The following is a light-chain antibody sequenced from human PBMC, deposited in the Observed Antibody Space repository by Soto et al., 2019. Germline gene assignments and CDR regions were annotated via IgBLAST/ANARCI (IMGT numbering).Light chain of an antibody. V-gene: IGKV3-20*01. Sequence: EIVLTQSPGTLSLSPGERATLSCRASQSVSSSYLAWYQQKPGQAPRLLIFGASNRATGIPDRFSGSGSTTDFTLTITRLETEDFALYYYQQYDSSPGTFGQGTKVLIK. CDR1: QSVSSSY. CDR3: QQYDSSPGT. J-gene: IGKJ1*01. CDR2: GAS.